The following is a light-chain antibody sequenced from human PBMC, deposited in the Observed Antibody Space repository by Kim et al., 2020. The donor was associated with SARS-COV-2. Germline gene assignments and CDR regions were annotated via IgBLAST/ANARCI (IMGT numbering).Light chain of an antibody. V-gene: IGLV3-19*01. CDR2: DKD. J-gene: IGLJ3*02. CDR3: NSRDSSGNHLTWV. CDR1: SLRNYY. Sequence: QTVRITCRGDSLRNYYASWYQQKPGQATVFVIYDKDNRPSGMPDRVSGSSSGNTASLTITGAQAEDEADYYCNSRDSSGNHLTWVFGGGTQLTVL.